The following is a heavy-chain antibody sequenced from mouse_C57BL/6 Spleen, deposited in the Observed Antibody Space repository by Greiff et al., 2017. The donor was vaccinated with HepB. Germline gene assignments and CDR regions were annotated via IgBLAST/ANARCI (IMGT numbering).Heavy chain of an antibody. V-gene: IGHV1-15*01. Sequence: VQLQQSGAELVRPGASVTLSCKASGYTFTDYEMHWVKQTPVHGLEWIGAIDPETGGTAYNQKFKGKAILNADKSSSTAYMELRSLTSEDSAVYYCTRRDYYGSLYYFDYWGQGTTLTVSS. J-gene: IGHJ2*01. D-gene: IGHD1-1*01. CDR3: TRRDYYGSLYYFDY. CDR1: GYTFTDYE. CDR2: IDPETGGT.